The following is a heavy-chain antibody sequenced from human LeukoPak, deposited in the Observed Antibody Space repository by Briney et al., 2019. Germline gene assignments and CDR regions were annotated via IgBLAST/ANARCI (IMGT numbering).Heavy chain of an antibody. Sequence: RGSLRLSCAASGFTFSGYWMHWVRQAPGKGLVWVSRLNSVGSSTSYADSVKGRFTISRDNAKHTLYLQMNILRAEDTAVYYCTSIGEYNYDHIDYWGQGTLVTVSS. J-gene: IGHJ4*02. CDR3: TSIGEYNYDHIDY. V-gene: IGHV3-74*01. D-gene: IGHD5-18*01. CDR1: GFTFSGYW. CDR2: LNSVGSST.